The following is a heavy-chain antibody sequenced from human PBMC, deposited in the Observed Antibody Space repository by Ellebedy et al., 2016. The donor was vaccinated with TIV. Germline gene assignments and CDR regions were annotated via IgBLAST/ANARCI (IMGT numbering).Heavy chain of an antibody. CDR1: GDSVSSSTTG. D-gene: IGHD1-26*01. CDR3: ARDKIVGATLFDL. Sequence: SQTLSLTCAISGDSVSSSTTGWNRIRQSPSRGLEWLGRTYYRSKWYNEYAVSVRSRISINPDTSKNQVSLQLNSVTPEDTAVYYCARDKIVGATLFDLWGQGTLVTVSS. CDR2: TYYRSKWYN. V-gene: IGHV6-1*01. J-gene: IGHJ4*02.